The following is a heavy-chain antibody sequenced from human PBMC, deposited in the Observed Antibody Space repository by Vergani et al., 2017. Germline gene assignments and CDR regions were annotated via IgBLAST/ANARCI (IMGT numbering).Heavy chain of an antibody. CDR1: GFTFSSYG. D-gene: IGHD2-21*02. V-gene: IGHV3-30*18. CDR2: ISYDGSNK. J-gene: IGHJ4*02. CDR3: AKDLEYGVVTAIASFDY. Sequence: VQLLESGGGVVQPGRSLRLSCAASGFTFSSYGMHWVRQAPGKGLEWVAVISYDGSNKYYADSVKGRFTISRDNSKNTLYLQMNSLRAEDTAVYYCAKDLEYGVVTAIASFDYWGQGTLVTVSS.